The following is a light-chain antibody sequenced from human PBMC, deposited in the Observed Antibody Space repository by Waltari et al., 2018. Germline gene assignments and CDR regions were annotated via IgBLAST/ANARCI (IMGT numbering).Light chain of an antibody. CDR3: QQSYSTPLT. CDR2: AAS. J-gene: IGKJ4*01. V-gene: IGKV1-39*01. CDR1: QIISSY. Sequence: EIQMTQSPSSLSASVGERLTNTCRASQIISSYLNWYQQKPGKAPKLLIYAASSLQSGVPSRFSGSGSGTDFTLTISSLQPEDFATYYCQQSYSTPLTFGGGTKVEIK.